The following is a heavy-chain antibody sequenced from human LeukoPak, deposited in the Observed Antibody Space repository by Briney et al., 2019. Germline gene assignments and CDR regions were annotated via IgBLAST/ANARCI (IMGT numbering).Heavy chain of an antibody. CDR2: INSDGSST. D-gene: IGHD2/OR15-2a*01. V-gene: IGHV3-74*01. J-gene: IGHJ2*01. Sequence: GGSLRLSCAASGFTFSSYWMHWVRQAPGKGLVWVSRINSDGSSTSYADSVKGRFTISRDNAKNTLYLQMNNLRVEDTAVYYCAKDAYYNNKWYGYFDLWGRGTLVTVSS. CDR1: GFTFSSYW. CDR3: AKDAYYNNKWYGYFDL.